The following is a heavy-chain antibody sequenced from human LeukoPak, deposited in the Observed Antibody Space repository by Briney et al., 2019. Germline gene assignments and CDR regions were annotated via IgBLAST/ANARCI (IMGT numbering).Heavy chain of an antibody. V-gene: IGHV4-39*07. CDR3: ARAEYSNYYYYYYMDV. J-gene: IGHJ6*03. Sequence: PSETLSLTCTVSGGSISSSSYYWGWIRQPPGKGLEWIGSIYYSGSTYYNPSLKSRVTISVDTSKNQFSLKLSSVTAADTAVYYCARAEYSNYYYYYYMDVWGKGTTVTVSS. D-gene: IGHD6-6*01. CDR1: GGSISSSSYY. CDR2: IYYSGST.